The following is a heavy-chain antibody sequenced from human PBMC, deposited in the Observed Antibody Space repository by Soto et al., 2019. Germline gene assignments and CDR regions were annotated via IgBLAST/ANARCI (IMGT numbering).Heavy chain of an antibody. J-gene: IGHJ6*02. V-gene: IGHV3-33*01. CDR1: GFTFSSYG. Sequence: QVQLVESGGGVVQPGRSLRLSCAASGFTFSSYGMHWVRQAPGKGLEWVAVIWYDGSNKYYADSVKGRFTISRDNSKNTLYLQMNSLRAEDTAVYYGARGYGDYYYGMDVWGQGTTVTVSS. D-gene: IGHD4-17*01. CDR2: IWYDGSNK. CDR3: ARGYGDYYYGMDV.